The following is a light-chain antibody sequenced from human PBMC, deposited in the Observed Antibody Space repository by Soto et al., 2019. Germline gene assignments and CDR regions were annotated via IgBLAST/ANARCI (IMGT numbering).Light chain of an antibody. V-gene: IGKV3D-15*01. CDR2: GAS. Sequence: ELVMTQSPATLSVSPGERATLSCRASQSVSSRYLAWYQQKPGQAPRLLIYGASSRATGIPDRFSGSGSGTEFTLTISSLQSEDFAVYYCQQYNNWPPIPCGQGTRPAIK. J-gene: IGKJ5*01. CDR1: QSVSSRY. CDR3: QQYNNWPPIP.